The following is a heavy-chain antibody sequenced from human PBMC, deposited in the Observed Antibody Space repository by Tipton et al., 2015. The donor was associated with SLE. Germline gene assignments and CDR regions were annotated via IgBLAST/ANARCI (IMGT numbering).Heavy chain of an antibody. CDR3: ARVAPTEVFDY. Sequence: LRLSCAVYGGSFSGYYWSWIRQSPGKGLEWIGEINHSGVTNYNPSLRSRVTISVDMSKNQVSLKLSSVTAADTAVYYCARVAPTEVFDYWGQGTLVTVSS. CDR1: GGSFSGYY. J-gene: IGHJ4*02. V-gene: IGHV4-34*01. D-gene: IGHD1-1*01. CDR2: INHSGVT.